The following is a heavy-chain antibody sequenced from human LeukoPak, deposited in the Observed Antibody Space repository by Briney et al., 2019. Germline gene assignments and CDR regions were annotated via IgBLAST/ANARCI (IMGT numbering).Heavy chain of an antibody. CDR1: GYTFTDYY. D-gene: IGHD1-26*01. J-gene: IGHJ4*02. Sequence: ASVKVSCKASGYTFTDYYLHWVRQAPGHGLEWMGWINPKTGVTKYAQNFQGRVTMTRDTSINTAYMEVSRLRSDDTAVFYCARDLAMYSPDLDYWGQGTLVAVSS. CDR3: ARDLAMYSPDLDY. CDR2: INPKTGVT. V-gene: IGHV1-2*02.